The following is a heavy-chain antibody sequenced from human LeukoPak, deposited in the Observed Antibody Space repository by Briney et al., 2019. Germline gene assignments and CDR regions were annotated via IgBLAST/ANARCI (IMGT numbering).Heavy chain of an antibody. CDR3: ARGLVPAAWYYFDY. CDR1: GYTFTGYY. D-gene: IGHD2-2*01. V-gene: IGHV1-2*02. Sequence: GASVKVSCKASGYTFTGYYMHWVRQAPGQGVACMGWINPNSGGTNYAQKFQGRITMTRDTSISTAYMELSRLRSDDTAVYYCARGLVPAAWYYFDYWGQGTLVTVSS. J-gene: IGHJ4*02. CDR2: INPNSGGT.